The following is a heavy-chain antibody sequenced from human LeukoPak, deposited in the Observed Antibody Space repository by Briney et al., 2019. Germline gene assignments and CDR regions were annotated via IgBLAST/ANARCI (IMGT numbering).Heavy chain of an antibody. CDR2: IYYSGST. Sequence: SETLSLTCTVSGGSISSSSYYWGWLRQPPGKGLEWIVSIYYSGSTYYNPSLKSRVTISVDTSKNQFSLKLSSVTAADTAVYYCARYYGSGTLADYWGQGTLVTVSS. D-gene: IGHD3-10*01. J-gene: IGHJ4*02. CDR3: ARYYGSGTLADY. CDR1: GGSISSSSYY. V-gene: IGHV4-39*01.